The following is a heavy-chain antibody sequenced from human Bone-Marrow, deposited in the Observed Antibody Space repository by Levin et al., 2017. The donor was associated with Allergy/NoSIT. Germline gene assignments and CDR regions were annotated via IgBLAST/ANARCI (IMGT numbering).Heavy chain of an antibody. J-gene: IGHJ5*01. CDR1: GYSISSNCY. CDR2: IYHSGNT. CDR3: ARDCGDLIENWFDS. V-gene: IGHV4-38-2*02. D-gene: IGHD3-22*01. Sequence: PSETLSLTCVVSGYSISSNCYWGWIRQPPGKGLEWIGNIYHSGNTFYNPSLRSRVTISVDTSKNQFSLKLNSVTAADTAVYYCARDCGDLIENWFDSWGQRTLVTVTS.